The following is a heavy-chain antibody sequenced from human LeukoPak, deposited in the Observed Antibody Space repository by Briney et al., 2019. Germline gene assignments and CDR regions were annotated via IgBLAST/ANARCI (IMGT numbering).Heavy chain of an antibody. CDR2: INPNSGAT. V-gene: IGHV1-2*02. D-gene: IGHD3-3*01. CDR3: ARDRRDFWSGYPLDT. CDR1: GYTFTGYY. J-gene: IGHJ5*02. Sequence: ASVKVSCKASGYTFTGYYMHWVRQAPGQGLEWMGWINPNSGATNYGKKFQGRVTMTRDTSISTASMELNRLISDDTAVYFCARDRRDFWSGYPLDTWGQGTLVTVSS.